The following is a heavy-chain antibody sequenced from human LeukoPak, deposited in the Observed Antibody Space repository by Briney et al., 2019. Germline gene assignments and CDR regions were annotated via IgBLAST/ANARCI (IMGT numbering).Heavy chain of an antibody. D-gene: IGHD6-13*01. CDR2: IWYDGSNK. Sequence: GGSLRLSCAASGFTFSSYGMHWVRQAPGKGLEWVAVIWYDGSNKYYADSVKGRFTISRDNSKNTPYLQMNSLRAEDTAVYYCARERQQLVFWFDPWGQGTLVTVSS. CDR3: ARERQQLVFWFDP. CDR1: GFTFSSYG. J-gene: IGHJ5*02. V-gene: IGHV3-33*01.